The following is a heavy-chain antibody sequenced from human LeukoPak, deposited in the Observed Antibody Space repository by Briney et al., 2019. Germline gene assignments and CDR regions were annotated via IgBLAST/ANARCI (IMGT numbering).Heavy chain of an antibody. CDR1: GCSISRGYYY. D-gene: IGHD3-3*01. CDR2: IYYSGST. CDR3: ARAREKAYYDFWSGYPTNYYFDY. J-gene: IGHJ4*02. V-gene: IGHV4-30-4*01. Sequence: SETLALTCTFSGCSISRGYYYWSWIRQPPGEGLGWIGYIYYSGSTYYNPSLKSRVTISVDTSKNQFSLKLSSVTAADTAVYYCARAREKAYYDFWSGYPTNYYFDYWGQGTLVTVSS.